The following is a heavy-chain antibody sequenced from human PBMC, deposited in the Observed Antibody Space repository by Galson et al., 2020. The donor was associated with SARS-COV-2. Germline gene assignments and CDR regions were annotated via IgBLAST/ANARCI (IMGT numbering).Heavy chain of an antibody. J-gene: IGHJ6*02. CDR3: AGSQGTLDLYGMDV. V-gene: IGHV4-59*01. CDR1: GGSISSYY. D-gene: IGHD3-3*01. CDR2: IYYSGST. Sequence: SETLSLTCTVSGGSISSYYWSWIRQPPGKGLEWIGYIYYSGSTNYNPSLKRQVTISVDTSKNQFSLKLSSVTAADTAVYYCAGSQGTLDLYGMDVWGQGTTVTVFS.